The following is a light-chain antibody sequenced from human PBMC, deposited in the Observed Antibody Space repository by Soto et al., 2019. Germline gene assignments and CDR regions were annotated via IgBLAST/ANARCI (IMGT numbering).Light chain of an antibody. V-gene: IGKV3-20*01. CDR1: QTVKSSY. Sequence: TLSCRASQTVKSSYLAWYQQKPGQAPRLLIYDASTRAAGIPDRFSASGSGTDFTLIISRLEPEDFAVYSCQQYASSPQTFGQVTKVDIK. CDR3: QQYASSPQT. J-gene: IGKJ1*01. CDR2: DAS.